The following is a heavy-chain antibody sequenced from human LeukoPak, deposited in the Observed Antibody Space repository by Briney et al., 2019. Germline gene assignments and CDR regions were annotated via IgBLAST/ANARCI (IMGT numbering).Heavy chain of an antibody. CDR2: IYYSGST. CDR1: GGSVSSGSYY. V-gene: IGHV4-31*02. D-gene: IGHD2-15*01. CDR3: ARGGYCSGGSCHDAFDI. J-gene: IGHJ3*02. Sequence: PSETLSLTCTVSGGSVSSGSYYWSWIRQPPGKGLEWIGYIYYSGSTYYNPSLKSRVTISVDTSKNQFSLKLSSVTAADTAVYYCARGGYCSGGSCHDAFDIWGQGTMVTVSS.